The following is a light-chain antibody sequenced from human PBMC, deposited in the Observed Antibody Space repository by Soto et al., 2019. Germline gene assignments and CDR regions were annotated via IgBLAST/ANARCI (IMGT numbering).Light chain of an antibody. V-gene: IGKV3-15*01. CDR2: GAS. J-gene: IGKJ4*01. Sequence: DIVMTQSPATLSVSPGERATLSCRASQSLSSNLAWYQQKPGQAPRLLIYGASTRATGIPARFSGSGSETEFTLTISSLQSEDFAVYYCQQYNSWPLTFGGGTKVEIK. CDR3: QQYNSWPLT. CDR1: QSLSSN.